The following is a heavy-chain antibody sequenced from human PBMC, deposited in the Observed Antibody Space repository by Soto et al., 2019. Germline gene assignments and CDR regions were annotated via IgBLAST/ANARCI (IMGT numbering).Heavy chain of an antibody. V-gene: IGHV4-34*01. D-gene: IGHD2-15*01. CDR2: INHSGST. Sequence: SETLSLTCAVYGGSFSGYYLSWIRQPPGKGLEWIGEINHSGSTNYNPSLKSRVTISVDTSKNQFSLKLSSVTAGDTAVYYCARSGELYCSGGSCYGSDYWGQGTLVTVSS. CDR1: GGSFSGYY. J-gene: IGHJ4*02. CDR3: ARSGELYCSGGSCYGSDY.